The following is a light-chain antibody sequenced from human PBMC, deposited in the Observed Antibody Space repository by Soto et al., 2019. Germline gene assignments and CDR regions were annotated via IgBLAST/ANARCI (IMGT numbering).Light chain of an antibody. Sequence: EILLTQSPATLSVSPGETATLSCRASQNVLSDLAWYQQKPGQAPRLLVYGATTRATDAPAKFRGSGSGTEFSLTISSLQSEDFATYYCQQYRSGPRTFGQGSKVEI. J-gene: IGKJ1*01. CDR3: QQYRSGPRT. CDR1: QNVLSD. CDR2: GAT. V-gene: IGKV3-15*01.